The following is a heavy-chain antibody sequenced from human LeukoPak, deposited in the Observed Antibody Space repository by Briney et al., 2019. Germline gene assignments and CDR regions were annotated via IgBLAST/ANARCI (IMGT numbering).Heavy chain of an antibody. V-gene: IGHV3-21*01. CDR2: ISSSSYI. CDR1: GFTFSSYS. CDR3: ARDGGLGNNWFDP. Sequence: PGGSLRLSCAASGFTFSSYSMNWVRQAPGKGLEWVSSISSSSYIYYADSVKGRFTISRDNAKNSLYLQMNSLRAEDTAVYYCARDGGLGNNWFDPWGQGALVTVSS. J-gene: IGHJ5*01. D-gene: IGHD3-16*01.